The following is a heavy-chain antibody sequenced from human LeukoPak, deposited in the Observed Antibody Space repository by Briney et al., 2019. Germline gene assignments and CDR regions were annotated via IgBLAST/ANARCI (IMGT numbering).Heavy chain of an antibody. CDR1: GFTFDDYA. D-gene: IGHD3-22*01. J-gene: IGHJ3*02. Sequence: PGGSLRLSCAASGFTFDDYAMHWVRQATGKGLEWVSAIGTAGDTYYPGSVKGRFTISRENAKNSLYLQMNSLRAGDTAVYYCARGDYYDSSVHDAFDIWGQGTMVTVSS. CDR3: ARGDYYDSSVHDAFDI. V-gene: IGHV3-13*01. CDR2: IGTAGDT.